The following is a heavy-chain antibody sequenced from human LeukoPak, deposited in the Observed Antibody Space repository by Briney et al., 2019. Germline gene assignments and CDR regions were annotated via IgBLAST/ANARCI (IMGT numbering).Heavy chain of an antibody. V-gene: IGHV3-30*18. J-gene: IGHJ4*02. CDR2: ISYDGSHE. CDR1: GFTFSSYG. D-gene: IGHD5-12*01. Sequence: PGRSLRLSCAASGFTFSSYGIHWVRQAPGKGLEWVAVISYDGSHEYYADSVKGRFTISRDNSTNTLYLQMNDLRAEDTAVYYCAKGVAFDYWGQGTLVTVSS. CDR3: AKGVAFDY.